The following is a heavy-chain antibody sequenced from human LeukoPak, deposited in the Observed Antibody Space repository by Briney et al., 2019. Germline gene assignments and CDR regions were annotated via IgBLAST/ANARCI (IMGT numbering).Heavy chain of an antibody. D-gene: IGHD1-26*01. V-gene: IGHV4-30-4*07. CDR1: GGSISSGGYS. J-gene: IGHJ4*02. CDR2: IYYSGST. CDR3: ARDSVYSGSSLDY. Sequence: SETLSLTCAVSGGSISSGGYSWSWIRQPPGKGLEWIGYIYYSGSTYYNPSLKSRVTISVDTSKNQFSLKLSSVTAADTAVYYCARDSVYSGSSLDYWGQGALVTVSS.